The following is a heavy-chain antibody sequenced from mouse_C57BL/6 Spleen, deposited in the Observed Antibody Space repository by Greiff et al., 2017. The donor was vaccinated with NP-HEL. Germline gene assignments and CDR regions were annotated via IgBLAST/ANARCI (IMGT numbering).Heavy chain of an antibody. CDR1: GYTFTSYW. V-gene: IGHV1-62-3*01. Sequence: QVQLQQPGAELVKPGASVKLSCKASGYTFTSYWMHWVKQRPGRGLEWIGRIDPNSGGTKYNEKFKSKATLTVDKPSSTAYMQLSSLTSEDSAVYDCARSDYGNYEGPAWFAYWGQGTLVTVSA. CDR2: IDPNSGGT. D-gene: IGHD2-1*01. CDR3: ARSDYGNYEGPAWFAY. J-gene: IGHJ3*01.